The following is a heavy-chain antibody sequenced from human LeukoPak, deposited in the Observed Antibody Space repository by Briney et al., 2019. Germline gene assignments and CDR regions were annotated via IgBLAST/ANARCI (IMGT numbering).Heavy chain of an antibody. CDR2: INPNSGGT. V-gene: IGHV1-2*02. J-gene: IGHJ3*02. Sequence: ASVKVSCKASGYSFTAYYMHWVRQAPGQGLEWMGWINPNSGGTNYAQKFQGRVTMTRDTSISTAYMELSRLRSDDTAVYYCARDYYDSSGYSDAFDIWGQGTMVTVSS. CDR1: GYSFTAYY. D-gene: IGHD3-22*01. CDR3: ARDYYDSSGYSDAFDI.